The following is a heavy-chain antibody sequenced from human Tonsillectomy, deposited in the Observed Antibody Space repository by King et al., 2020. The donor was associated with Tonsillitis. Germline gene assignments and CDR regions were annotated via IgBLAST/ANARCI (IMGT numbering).Heavy chain of an antibody. V-gene: IGHV3-21*01. CDR2: ISSSSYI. CDR3: ARGGGREIYDAFDI. Sequence: EVQLVESGGGLVKPGGSLRLSCAASGFTFSSYSMNWVRQAPGKGLEWVSSISSSSYIYYADSVKGRFTISRDNAKNSLYLQMNSLRAEDTAVYYCARGGGREIYDAFDIWGQGTMVTVSS. CDR1: GFTFSSYS. J-gene: IGHJ3*02. D-gene: IGHD5-24*01.